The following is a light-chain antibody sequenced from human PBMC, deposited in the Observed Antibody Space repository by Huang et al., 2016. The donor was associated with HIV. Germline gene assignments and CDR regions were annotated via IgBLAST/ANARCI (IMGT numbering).Light chain of an antibody. CDR2: EAS. Sequence: EIVLTQSPATLSLSPGDRATLSCRARQIVGVYLAWYQQKPGQAPRLLIFEASNRATGIPDRFSGSGSGTDFTLTIDSLQPDDFAIYYCQQRTKWPPVLTFGGGTRVEIK. CDR3: QQRTKWPPVLT. V-gene: IGKV3-11*01. J-gene: IGKJ4*01. CDR1: QIVGVY.